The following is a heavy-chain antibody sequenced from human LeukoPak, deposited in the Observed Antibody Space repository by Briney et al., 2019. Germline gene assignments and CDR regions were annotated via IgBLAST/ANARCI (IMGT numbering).Heavy chain of an antibody. D-gene: IGHD6-19*01. Sequence: ASVKVSCKASGYTFTGYYMHWVRQAPGQGLEWMGIINPSGGRTSYAQKFRGRVTMTRDMSTSTVYMELSSLRSEDTAVYYCARAYSSGWQNLNWFDPWGQGTLVTVSS. V-gene: IGHV1-46*01. CDR1: GYTFTGYY. CDR3: ARAYSSGWQNLNWFDP. J-gene: IGHJ5*02. CDR2: INPSGGRT.